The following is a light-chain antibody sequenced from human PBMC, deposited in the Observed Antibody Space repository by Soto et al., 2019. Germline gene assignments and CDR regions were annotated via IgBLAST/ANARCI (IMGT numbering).Light chain of an antibody. J-gene: IGLJ1*01. Sequence: QSVLTQPASVSGSPGQSIAISCTGTSSYVGGFNYVSWYQQHPGKAPKFMIYDVSSRPSGVSDRFSDSKSGNTASLTISGLQAEDEADYYCASYTTSSTYVFGTGTKVT. CDR2: DVS. CDR1: SSYVGGFNY. CDR3: ASYTTSSTYV. V-gene: IGLV2-14*03.